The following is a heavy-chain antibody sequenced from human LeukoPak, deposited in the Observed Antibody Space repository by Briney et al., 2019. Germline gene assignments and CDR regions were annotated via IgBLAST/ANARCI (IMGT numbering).Heavy chain of an antibody. J-gene: IGHJ3*02. CDR2: ISAYNGNT. CDR1: GYTFTSYG. CDR3: AKDRSDGDYVDAFDI. V-gene: IGHV1-18*01. D-gene: IGHD4-17*01. Sequence: ASVKVSCKASGYTFTSYGISWVRQAPGQGLEWMGWISAYNGNTNYAQKLQGRATMTTDTSTSTAYMELRSLRSDDTAVYYCAKDRSDGDYVDAFDIWGQGTMVTVSS.